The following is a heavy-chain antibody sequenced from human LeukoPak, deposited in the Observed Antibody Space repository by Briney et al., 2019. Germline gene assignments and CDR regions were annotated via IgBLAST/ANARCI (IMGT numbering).Heavy chain of an antibody. CDR2: IYYSGST. Sequence: SETLSLTCTVSGGSISSYYWSWIRQPPGKGLEWIGYIYYSGSTNYNPSLKSRVTISVDTSKNQFSLKLSSVTAADTAVYYCARGKAGESYSYGFRAPFDYWGQGTLVTVSS. J-gene: IGHJ4*02. V-gene: IGHV4-59*01. CDR3: ARGKAGESYSYGFRAPFDY. D-gene: IGHD5-18*01. CDR1: GGSISSYY.